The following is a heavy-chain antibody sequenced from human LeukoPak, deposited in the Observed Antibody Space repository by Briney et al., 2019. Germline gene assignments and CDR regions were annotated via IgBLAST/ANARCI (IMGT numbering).Heavy chain of an antibody. J-gene: IGHJ6*03. CDR2: ISYDGSNK. V-gene: IGHV3-30*04. D-gene: IGHD4-17*01. CDR1: GFTFSSYA. Sequence: GGSLRLSCEASGFTFSSYAMHWVRQAPGKGLEWVAVISYDGSNKYYADSVKGRFTISRDNSKNTLYLQMNSLRAEDTAVYYCARDTGHYYYYYMDVWGKGTTVTVSS. CDR3: ARDTGHYYYYYMDV.